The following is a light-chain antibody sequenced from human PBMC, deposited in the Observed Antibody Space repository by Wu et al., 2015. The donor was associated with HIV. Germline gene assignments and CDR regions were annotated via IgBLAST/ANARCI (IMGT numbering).Light chain of an antibody. J-gene: IGKJ4*01. Sequence: AFTGDRVTITCRRVRILVIFSLVSAKTRETPKLLIYAASTLQSGAPSRFSGSGSGTDFTLTISNLQSEDFATYYCQQYYSYLTFGGGTKVEIK. V-gene: IGKV1-8*01. CDR1: RILVI. CDR3: QQYYSYLT. CDR2: AAS.